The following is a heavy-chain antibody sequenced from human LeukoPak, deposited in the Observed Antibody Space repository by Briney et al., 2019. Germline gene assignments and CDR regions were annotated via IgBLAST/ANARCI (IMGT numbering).Heavy chain of an antibody. J-gene: IGHJ4*02. CDR3: ASLKRIESGPLLWFGEYFDY. D-gene: IGHD3-10*01. Sequence: GGSLRLSCAASGFTFSSYAMSWVRQAPGKGLEWVSAISGSGGSTYYADSVKGRFTISRDNSKNTLYLQMNSLRAEDTAVYYCASLKRIESGPLLWFGEYFDYWGQGTLVTVSS. V-gene: IGHV3-23*01. CDR1: GFTFSSYA. CDR2: ISGSGGST.